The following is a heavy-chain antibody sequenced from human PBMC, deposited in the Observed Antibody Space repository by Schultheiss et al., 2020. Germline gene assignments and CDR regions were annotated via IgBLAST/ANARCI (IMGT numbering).Heavy chain of an antibody. CDR2: IYHSGST. D-gene: IGHD2-2*01. CDR1: GGSISSGGYS. CDR3: ARDGCSSTSCYDYYYYGMDV. V-gene: IGHV4-30-2*01. Sequence: SETLSLTCTVSGGSISSGGYSWSWIRQPPGKGLEWIGYIYHSGSTYYNPSLKSRVTISVDTSKNQFSLKLSSVTAADTAVYYCARDGCSSTSCYDYYYYGMDVWGQGTTVTVSS. J-gene: IGHJ6*02.